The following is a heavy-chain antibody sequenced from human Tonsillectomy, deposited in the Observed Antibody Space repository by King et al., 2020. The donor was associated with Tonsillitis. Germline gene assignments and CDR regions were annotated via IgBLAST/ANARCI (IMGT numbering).Heavy chain of an antibody. V-gene: IGHV3-21*06. D-gene: IGHD6-13*01. J-gene: IGHJ4*02. Sequence: VQLVESGGGLVKPGGSLRLSCAVSGFTFSSYSMNWVRQAPGKGLEWVSFISSGSEYIYYASSVKGRFTISRDNAKNSLYLQMNSLRAEDTAVYYCERDPVHSSSWYGGGTDYWGQGTLVTVSS. CDR2: ISSGSEYI. CDR3: ERDPVHSSSWYGGGTDY. CDR1: GFTFSSYS.